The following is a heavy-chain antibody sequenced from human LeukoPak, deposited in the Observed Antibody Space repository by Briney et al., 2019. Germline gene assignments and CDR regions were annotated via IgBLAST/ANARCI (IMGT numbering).Heavy chain of an antibody. CDR1: GGSISSYY. Sequence: SETLSLTCTVSGGSISSYYWSWIRQPPGKGLEWIGYIYYSGSTNYNPSLKSRVTISVDTSKNQFSLKLSSVTAADTAVYYCASLSPEYGDHVPGHFDCWGQGTLVTVSS. CDR2: IYYSGST. CDR3: ASLSPEYGDHVPGHFDC. J-gene: IGHJ4*02. V-gene: IGHV4-59*01. D-gene: IGHD4-17*01.